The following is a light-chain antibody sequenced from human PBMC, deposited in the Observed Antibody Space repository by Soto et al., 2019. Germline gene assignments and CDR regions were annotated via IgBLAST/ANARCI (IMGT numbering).Light chain of an antibody. Sequence: SYELTQPLSVSVALGQTARITGGGNNIGTKNVYWYQQKPGQAPVLVIYRDSNRPSGIPERFSGSNSGNTATLIISRAQAGDEADYYCQVWDSSTAVFGTGTKVTVL. CDR2: RDS. CDR3: QVWDSSTAV. V-gene: IGLV3-9*01. CDR1: NIGTKN. J-gene: IGLJ1*01.